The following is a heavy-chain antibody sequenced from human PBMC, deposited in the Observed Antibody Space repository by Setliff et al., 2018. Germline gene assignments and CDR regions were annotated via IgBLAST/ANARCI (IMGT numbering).Heavy chain of an antibody. CDR2: ISHSGST. CDR1: GGSFNVYF. CDR3: ARESYYYYMDV. Sequence: KASETLSLTCAVYGGSFNVYFWSWIRQPPGKGLEWIGEISHSGSTNYNPSLKSRVTISVDMSKNQFSLKLSSVTAADTAVYYCARESYYYYMDVWGKGTTVTAP. V-gene: IGHV4-34*01. J-gene: IGHJ6*03.